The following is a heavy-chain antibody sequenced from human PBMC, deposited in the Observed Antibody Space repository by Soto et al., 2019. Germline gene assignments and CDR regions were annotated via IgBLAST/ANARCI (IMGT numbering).Heavy chain of an antibody. CDR2: IWYDGSNK. D-gene: IGHD6-19*01. V-gene: IGHV3-33*01. CDR3: ARAYDIAVAGHFDY. CDR1: GFTFSSYG. Sequence: QVQLVESGGGVVQPGRSLRLSCAASGFTFSSYGMHWVRQAPGKGLEWVAVIWYDGSNKYYADSVKGRFTISRDNSKNKLYLQMNSLRAEDTAVYYCARAYDIAVAGHFDYWGQGTLVTVSS. J-gene: IGHJ4*02.